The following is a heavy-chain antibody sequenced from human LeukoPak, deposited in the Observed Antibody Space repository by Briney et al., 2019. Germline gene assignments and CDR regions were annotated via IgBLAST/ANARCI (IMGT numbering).Heavy chain of an antibody. J-gene: IGHJ4*02. Sequence: SVKVSCKASGGTFSSYAISWVRQAPGQGLEWMGRIIPILGIANYAQKFQGRVSITADKSTGTAYMELSSLRSEDTAVYYCARAHGSGSQGAYFDYWGQGTLVTVSS. CDR3: ARAHGSGSQGAYFDY. D-gene: IGHD3-10*01. V-gene: IGHV1-69*04. CDR2: IIPILGIA. CDR1: GGTFSSYA.